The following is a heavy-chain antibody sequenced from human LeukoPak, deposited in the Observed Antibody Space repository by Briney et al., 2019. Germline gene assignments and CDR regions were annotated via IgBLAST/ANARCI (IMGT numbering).Heavy chain of an antibody. D-gene: IGHD5-18*01. CDR2: IKQERGQE. Sequence: GGSLRLSCVASGLTVSNHWMSSVRQAPGKGLEWVANIKQERGQEYYVDSVKGRFTISKDSAKNSLYLQMNSLRVEDTAMYYCASLDTAKQPLANHWGQGTLVTVSS. CDR3: ASLDTAKQPLANH. J-gene: IGHJ5*02. CDR1: GLTVSNHW. V-gene: IGHV3-7*03.